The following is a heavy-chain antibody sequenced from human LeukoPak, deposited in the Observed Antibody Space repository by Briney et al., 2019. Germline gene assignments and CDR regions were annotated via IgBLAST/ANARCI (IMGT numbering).Heavy chain of an antibody. D-gene: IGHD6-19*01. CDR1: GYTFTGYY. Sequence: GASVKVFRKASGYTFTGYYMHWVRQAPGQGLEWMGGIIPIFGTANYAQKFQGRVTITADKSTSTAYMELSSLRSEDTAVYYCARRAIAVAPGPGRFDYYFDYWGQGTLVTVSS. CDR2: IIPIFGTA. CDR3: ARRAIAVAPGPGRFDYYFDY. V-gene: IGHV1-69*06. J-gene: IGHJ4*02.